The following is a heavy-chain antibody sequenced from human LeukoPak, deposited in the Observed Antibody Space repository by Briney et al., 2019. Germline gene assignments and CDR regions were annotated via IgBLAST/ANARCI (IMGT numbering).Heavy chain of an antibody. CDR3: ANYDSSDY. D-gene: IGHD3-22*01. V-gene: IGHV3-30-3*01. CDR2: ISYDGSNK. Sequence: GRSLRLSCAASGFTFSGYAMHWVRQAPGKGLEWVAVISYDGSNKYYADSVKGRFTISRDNSKNTLYLQMNSLRAEDTAVYYCANYDSSDYWGQGTLVTVSS. CDR1: GFTFSGYA. J-gene: IGHJ4*02.